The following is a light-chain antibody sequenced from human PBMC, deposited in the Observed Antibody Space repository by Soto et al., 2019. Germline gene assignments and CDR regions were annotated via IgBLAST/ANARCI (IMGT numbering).Light chain of an antibody. V-gene: IGKV3-20*01. Sequence: EVVLTQSPGTLSLSPGERVTVSCRASQNVRKYLAWYQQKPGQAPRLVIYGAGTRDTGVPDRFSGSGSGTDFTLTINSLESDDSAVYYCHQYGESPPTFGGGTKVEI. J-gene: IGKJ4*01. CDR3: HQYGESPPT. CDR2: GAG. CDR1: QNVRKY.